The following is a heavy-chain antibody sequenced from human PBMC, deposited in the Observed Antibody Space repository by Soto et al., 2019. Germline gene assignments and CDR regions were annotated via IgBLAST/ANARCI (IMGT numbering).Heavy chain of an antibody. CDR2: IYGSGAV. CDR3: VGERLSGGADV. CDR1: GFTVRDSA. D-gene: IGHD3-10*01. V-gene: IGHV3-9*01. J-gene: IGHJ6*02. Sequence: EVQLVESGGGLVQPGRSLRLSCAASGFTVRDSAMHWVRQVKGGGLEWVAGIYGSGAVGYVGAVRGRFTISRDVAKTSLHLQMNSLTIEDTALYYCVGERLSGGADVWGQGTTGTVSS.